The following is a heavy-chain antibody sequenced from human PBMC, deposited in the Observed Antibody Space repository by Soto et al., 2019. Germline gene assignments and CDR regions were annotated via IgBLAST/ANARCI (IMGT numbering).Heavy chain of an antibody. J-gene: IGHJ4*02. CDR2: QYYSGST. CDR3: ARGDDFAGNDYFD. D-gene: IGHD1-1*01. Sequence: QLQLQESGPGLVKPSETLSLTCTVSGGSINSGFYYWGWIRQPPGKGLEYIGSQYYSGSTYYNPSLKSRVTIFIDTSKNQFSLKLSSVTAADTAVYFCARGDDFAGNDYFDWGQGILVTVSS. V-gene: IGHV4-39*01. CDR1: GGSINSGFYY.